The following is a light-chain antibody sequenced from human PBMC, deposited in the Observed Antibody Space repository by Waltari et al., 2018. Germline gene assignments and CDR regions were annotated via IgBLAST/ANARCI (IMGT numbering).Light chain of an antibody. CDR3: QQYGGSPYT. Sequence: EIVLTQSPGTLSLSPGERATLSCRASQSVSSSYLAWYQQKPGQAPRLLIYGASIRATGIPDRFSGSGSGTGFTLTISRLEPEDFAVHYCQQYGGSPYTFGQGTKLEIK. CDR1: QSVSSSY. CDR2: GAS. V-gene: IGKV3-20*01. J-gene: IGKJ2*01.